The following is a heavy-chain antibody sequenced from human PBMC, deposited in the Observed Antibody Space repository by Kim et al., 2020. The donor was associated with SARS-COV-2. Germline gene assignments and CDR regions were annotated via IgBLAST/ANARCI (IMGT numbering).Heavy chain of an antibody. D-gene: IGHD6-6*01. Sequence: GGSLRLSCAASGFTFDDYAMHWVRQAPGKGLEWVSGISWNSGSIGYADSVKGRFTISRDNAKNSLYLQMNSLRAEDTALYYCAKESYSSSSFSYYYYGMDVWGQGTTVTVSS. CDR2: ISWNSGSI. CDR3: AKESYSSSSFSYYYYGMDV. V-gene: IGHV3-9*01. J-gene: IGHJ6*02. CDR1: GFTFDDYA.